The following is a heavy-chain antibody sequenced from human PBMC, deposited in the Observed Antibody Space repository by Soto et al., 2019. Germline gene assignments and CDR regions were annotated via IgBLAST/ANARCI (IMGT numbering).Heavy chain of an antibody. CDR2: ISYDGSEK. CDR3: AKSPNFYCSSPNCYKYYFDH. V-gene: IGHV3-30*18. Sequence: GGSLRLSCAASGFSFNTYGMHWVRQAPGKGLERVAVISYDGSEKYYVDSVKGRFTISKDNSKNTLYLQMNSLRPEDTAVYYCAKSPNFYCSSPNCYKYYFDHWGQGTRVTVSS. J-gene: IGHJ4*02. D-gene: IGHD2-2*02. CDR1: GFSFNTYG.